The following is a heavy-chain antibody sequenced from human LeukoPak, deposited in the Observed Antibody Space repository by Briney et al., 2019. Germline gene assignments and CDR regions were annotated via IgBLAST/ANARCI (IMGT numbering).Heavy chain of an antibody. CDR3: ASGGGGVVITQFDY. CDR2: IKQDGSEK. J-gene: IGHJ4*02. CDR1: GFTFSSYW. D-gene: IGHD3-3*01. V-gene: IGHV3-7*01. Sequence: GGSLRLSCAASGFTFSSYWMSWVRQAPGKGLEWVANIKQDGSEKYYVDSVKGRFTISRDNAKNSLYLQMNSLRAEDTAVYYCASGGGGVVITQFDYWGQGTLVTVSS.